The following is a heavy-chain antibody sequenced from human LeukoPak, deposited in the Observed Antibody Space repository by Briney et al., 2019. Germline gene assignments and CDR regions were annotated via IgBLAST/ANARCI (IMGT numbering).Heavy chain of an antibody. Sequence: PSETLSLTCTVSGDSINSNNYYWSWIRQPAGKGLEWIGRIYSSGRTNYNPSLKSRVTMSADTSKNQFSLKLSSVTAADTAVYYCARDRYYYDSSGYRFFDYWGQGTLVTVSS. V-gene: IGHV4-61*02. CDR3: ARDRYYYDSSGYRFFDY. CDR1: GDSINSNNYY. CDR2: IYSSGRT. J-gene: IGHJ4*02. D-gene: IGHD3-22*01.